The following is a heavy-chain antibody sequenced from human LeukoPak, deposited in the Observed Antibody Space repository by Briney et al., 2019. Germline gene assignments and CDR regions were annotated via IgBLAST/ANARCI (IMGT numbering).Heavy chain of an antibody. Sequence: SQTLSLTCTVSGYAITSGGFSWNWIRQSPGKGLEWIGYIYYSGSTNYNPSLKSRVTISVDTSKNQFSLKLSSVTAADTAVYHCARSPGALSIAVAGTFDYWGQGTLVTVSS. CDR3: ARSPGALSIAVAGTFDY. V-gene: IGHV4-61*08. CDR2: IYYSGST. D-gene: IGHD6-19*01. J-gene: IGHJ4*02. CDR1: GYAITSGGFS.